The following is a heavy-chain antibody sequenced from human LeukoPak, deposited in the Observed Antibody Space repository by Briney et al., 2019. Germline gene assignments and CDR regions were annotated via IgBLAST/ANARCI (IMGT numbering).Heavy chain of an antibody. V-gene: IGHV4-59*08. CDR3: ARQGGGSWYFDL. Sequence: SDTLSLTCTVSGGSISSYYWSWIRQPPGKGLEWIGYIYYSGSTNYTPSLKSRATISVDTSKNQFSLKLSSVTAADTAVYYCARQGGGSWYFDLGGRGTLVTVSS. CDR2: IYYSGST. D-gene: IGHD6-25*01. J-gene: IGHJ2*01. CDR1: GGSISSYY.